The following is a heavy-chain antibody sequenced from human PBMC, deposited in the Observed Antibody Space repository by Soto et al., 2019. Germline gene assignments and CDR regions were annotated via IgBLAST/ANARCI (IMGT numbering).Heavy chain of an antibody. CDR3: APFHGLGIYSPWFDP. Sequence: EVQLLESGGGLVQPGGSLRLSCVASGFIFGSYDMSWVRQAPGKGLEWVSVVRVSDSRTYYADSVRGRFTISRDNSKNTLYLQMNRLTDDATVVYYCAPFHGLGIYSPWFDPWGQGTLITVSS. V-gene: IGHV3-23*01. CDR1: GFIFGSYD. J-gene: IGHJ5*02. CDR2: VRVSDSRT. D-gene: IGHD3-10*01.